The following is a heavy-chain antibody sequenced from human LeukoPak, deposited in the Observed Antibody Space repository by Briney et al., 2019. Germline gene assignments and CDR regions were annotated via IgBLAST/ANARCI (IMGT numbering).Heavy chain of an antibody. CDR3: ARVGGGGGDKSDY. Sequence: SETLSLTCAVYGGSFYGGSFSGYYWSWIRQPPEKGLEWIGEINHSGSTNYNPSFKSRVTMSVDTSKNQFSLKLSSVTAADTAVYYCARVGGGGGDKSDYWGQGTLVTVSS. D-gene: IGHD2-21*01. V-gene: IGHV4-34*10. CDR1: GGSFSGYY. J-gene: IGHJ4*02. CDR2: INHSGST.